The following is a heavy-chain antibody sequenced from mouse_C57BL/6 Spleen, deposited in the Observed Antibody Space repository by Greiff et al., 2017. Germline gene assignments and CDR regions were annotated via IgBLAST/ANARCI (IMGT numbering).Heavy chain of an antibody. D-gene: IGHD2-2*01. J-gene: IGHJ2*01. CDR3: ARDDGYDGPFTTFDY. CDR1: GFTFSDFY. Sequence: EVQGVESGGGLVQSGRSLRLSCATSGFTFSDFYMAWVRQAPGKGLEWIAASRNKANDYTTEYSASVKGRFIVSRDTSQSILYLQMNALRAEDTAIYYCARDDGYDGPFTTFDYGGQGTTLTVSS. V-gene: IGHV7-1*01. CDR2: SRNKANDYTT.